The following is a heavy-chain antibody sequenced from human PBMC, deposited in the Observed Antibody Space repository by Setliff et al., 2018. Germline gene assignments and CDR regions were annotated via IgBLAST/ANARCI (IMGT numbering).Heavy chain of an antibody. CDR1: GGTFRSDG. V-gene: IGHV1-18*01. Sequence: ASVKVSCKASGGTFRSDGFNWVRQAPGQGLEWMGRISSYNNDVTNYLQRFQGRVTMTTDTSTSAAYMELRSLRSDDTAVYYCAISSLSICSGGTCPNAFDVWGQGTMVTVSS. J-gene: IGHJ3*01. CDR2: ISSYNNDVT. CDR3: AISSLSICSGGTCPNAFDV. D-gene: IGHD2-15*01.